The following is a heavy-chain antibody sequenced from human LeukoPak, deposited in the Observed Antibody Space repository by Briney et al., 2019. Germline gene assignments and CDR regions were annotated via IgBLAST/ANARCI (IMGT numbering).Heavy chain of an antibody. CDR1: GGSFSGYY. V-gene: IGHV4-34*01. CDR3: ARDPLTAMAQI. J-gene: IGHJ4*02. Sequence: SETLSLTCAVYGGSFSGYYWSWIRQPPGKGLEWIGEINHSGSTNYNPSLKSRVTISVDTSKNQFSLKLSSVTAADTAVYYCARDPLTAMAQIWGQGTLVTVSS. D-gene: IGHD5-18*01. CDR2: INHSGST.